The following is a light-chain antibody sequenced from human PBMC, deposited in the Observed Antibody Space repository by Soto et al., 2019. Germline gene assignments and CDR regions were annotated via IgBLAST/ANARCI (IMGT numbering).Light chain of an antibody. CDR1: QSVSSSY. CDR3: QQYGSSPRT. Sequence: EIVLTHSPGTLSLSPCERATLSCSASQSVSSSYLAWYQQKPGQAPRLLIYGASSRATGIPDRFSGSGSGTDFTLTISRLEPEDFAVYYCQQYGSSPRTFGQGTKVDNK. CDR2: GAS. V-gene: IGKV3-20*01. J-gene: IGKJ1*01.